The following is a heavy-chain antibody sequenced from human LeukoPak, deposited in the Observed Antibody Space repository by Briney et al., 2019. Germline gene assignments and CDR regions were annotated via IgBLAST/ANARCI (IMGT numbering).Heavy chain of an antibody. J-gene: IGHJ4*02. CDR2: IYSSGST. CDR3: ARDGDY. CDR1: GGSVNVGSYY. Sequence: SETLSLTCTVSGGSVNVGSYYWTWIRQPPGKGLEWIGYIYSSGSTNYNPSLKSRVTISPDTSKNQFSLRLSSVTAADTAVYYCARDGDYWGQGTLVTVSS. V-gene: IGHV4-61*01.